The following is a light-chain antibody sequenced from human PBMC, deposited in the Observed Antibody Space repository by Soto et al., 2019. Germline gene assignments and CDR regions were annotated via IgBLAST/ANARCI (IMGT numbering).Light chain of an antibody. CDR1: QSVSSY. V-gene: IGKV3-11*01. Sequence: EIVLTQSPATLSLSPGERATLSCRASQSVSSYLAWYQQKPGQAPRLLIYDASNRATGIPARFSGSGSGTDFTLTIRSLEPEDFAGYYCQQRSTWPLAFGGGTKVEIK. CDR3: QQRSTWPLA. CDR2: DAS. J-gene: IGKJ4*01.